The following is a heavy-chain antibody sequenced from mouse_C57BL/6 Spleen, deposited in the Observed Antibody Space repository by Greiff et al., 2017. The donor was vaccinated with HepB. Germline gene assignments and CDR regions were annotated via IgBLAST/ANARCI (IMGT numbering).Heavy chain of an antibody. CDR2: IDPETGGT. V-gene: IGHV1-15*01. CDR3: TSSYSNFSFWYFDV. Sequence: VKLMESGAELVRPGASVTLSCKASGYTFTDYEMHWVKQTPVHGLEWIGAIDPETGGTAYNQKFKGKAILTADKSSSTAYMELRSLTSEDSAVYYCTSSYSNFSFWYFDVWGTGTTVTVSS. CDR1: GYTFTDYE. J-gene: IGHJ1*03. D-gene: IGHD2-5*01.